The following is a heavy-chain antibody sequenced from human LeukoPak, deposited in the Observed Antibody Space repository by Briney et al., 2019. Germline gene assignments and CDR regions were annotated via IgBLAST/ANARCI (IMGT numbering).Heavy chain of an antibody. CDR2: IKSKTDGGTT. D-gene: IGHD6-13*01. CDR1: GFTFSNAW. Sequence: GGSLRLSCAASGFTFSNAWMSWVRQAPGKGLEWVGRIKSKTDGGTTDYAAPVKGRFTISRDDSKNTLYLQMNSLKTEDTAVYYCTTAGGYSSSWCEDDYWGQGTLVTVSS. CDR3: TTAGGYSSSWCEDDY. V-gene: IGHV3-15*01. J-gene: IGHJ4*02.